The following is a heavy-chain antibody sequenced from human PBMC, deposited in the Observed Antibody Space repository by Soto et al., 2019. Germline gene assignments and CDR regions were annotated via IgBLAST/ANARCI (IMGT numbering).Heavy chain of an antibody. CDR2: INPNSGGT. Sequence: QVQLVQSGAEVKKPGASVKVSCKASGDTFTGYYMHWVRQAPGQGLEWMGWINPNSGGTNYAQKLQGRVTMTRDTSISTAYMELSRLRSDDTAVYYCAREGLLWFGELLSPFDYWGQGTLVTVSS. CDR1: GDTFTGYY. D-gene: IGHD3-10*01. J-gene: IGHJ4*02. CDR3: AREGLLWFGELLSPFDY. V-gene: IGHV1-2*02.